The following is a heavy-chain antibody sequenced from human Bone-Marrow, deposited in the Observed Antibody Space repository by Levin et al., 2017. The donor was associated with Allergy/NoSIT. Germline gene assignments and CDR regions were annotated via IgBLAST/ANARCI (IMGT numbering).Heavy chain of an antibody. D-gene: IGHD3-10*01. CDR1: GFTFGDYA. J-gene: IGHJ4*02. CDR3: NRDNSRPGDNFDY. V-gene: IGHV3-49*03. CDR2: IRSKSYGVKS. Sequence: GGSLRLSCTAAGFTFGDYAMTWFRQAPGKGLEWVGFIRSKSYGVKSEYAASVKGRFTISRADSQYVAYLQMNSLKVEEPGVYYCNRDNSRPGDNFDYWGQGTLVTVSS.